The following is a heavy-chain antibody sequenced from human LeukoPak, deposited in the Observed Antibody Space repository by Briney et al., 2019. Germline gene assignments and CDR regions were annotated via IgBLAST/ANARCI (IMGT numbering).Heavy chain of an antibody. CDR3: ARHGYSGYDPLT. D-gene: IGHD5-12*01. CDR1: LDSLSGYY. CDR2: IYYTGST. J-gene: IGHJ4*02. V-gene: IGHV4-59*08. Sequence: PSETLSLTRTVSLDSLSGYYWSCIRGAPGRGRECIVYIYYTGSTSYNPHLQGRVPISLAKSKNQIPLKLSCVASEDTALYFLARHGYSGYDPLTWGQGTLVTVSS.